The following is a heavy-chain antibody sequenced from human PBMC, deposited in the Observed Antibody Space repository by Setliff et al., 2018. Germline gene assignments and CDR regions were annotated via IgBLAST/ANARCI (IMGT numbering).Heavy chain of an antibody. CDR3: AKEAANYYYYMDV. D-gene: IGHD2-15*01. CDR2: IWYDGSNK. J-gene: IGHJ6*03. CDR1: GFTFSSNN. V-gene: IGHV3-33*06. Sequence: GSLRLSCAASGFTFSSNNMHWVRQAPGKGLEWVAVIWYDGSNKYYADSVKGRFTISRDNSKNTLCLQMNSLRAEDTAVYHCAKEAANYYYYMDVWGKGTTVTVSS.